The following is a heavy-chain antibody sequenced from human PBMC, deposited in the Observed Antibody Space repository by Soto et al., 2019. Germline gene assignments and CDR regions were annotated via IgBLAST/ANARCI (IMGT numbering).Heavy chain of an antibody. CDR1: GGTFSRYT. Sequence: QVQLVQSGAEVKKPGSSVKVSCKASGGTFSRYTFTWVRQAPGQGLEWMGRIIPIVDIPNYAQKFQGRVTITADKPTSTGCMKLSGLTSNDTAVYYCASHFTGVLVLGSSPPGGDNFGWDVWGQGTTVSVS. V-gene: IGHV1-69*02. CDR2: IIPIVDIP. J-gene: IGHJ6*02. CDR3: ASHFTGVLVLGSSPPGGDNFGWDV. D-gene: IGHD2-8*02.